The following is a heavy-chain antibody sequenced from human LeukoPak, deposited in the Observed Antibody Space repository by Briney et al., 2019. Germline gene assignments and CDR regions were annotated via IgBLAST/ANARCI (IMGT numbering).Heavy chain of an antibody. CDR3: VMDMDV. CDR1: GFMFSSYW. J-gene: IGHJ6*02. Sequence: GRSLRLSCAASGFMFSSYWMNWVRQAPGKWLEWLANIKEDGSAKYYVDSVKGRFTIFRDNAKNSLYLQMNSLRAEDTAVYYCVMDMDVWGQGTTVTVSS. V-gene: IGHV3-7*05. CDR2: IKEDGSAK.